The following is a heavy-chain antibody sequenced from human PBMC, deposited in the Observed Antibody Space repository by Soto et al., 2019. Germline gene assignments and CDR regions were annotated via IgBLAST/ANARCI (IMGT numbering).Heavy chain of an antibody. CDR1: GDSVSSNSAA. CDR3: AEDSPRGSLLDFDY. CDR2: TYYRSRWYH. Sequence: PSQTLSLTCAISGDSVSSNSAAWDWIRQYPSRGLEWLGRTYYRSRWYHDYAVSMKSRLTINPDISKNQFSLQMNSLRAEDTAVYYCAEDSPRGSLLDFDYWGQGTLVTVSS. V-gene: IGHV6-1*01. D-gene: IGHD2-15*01. J-gene: IGHJ4*02.